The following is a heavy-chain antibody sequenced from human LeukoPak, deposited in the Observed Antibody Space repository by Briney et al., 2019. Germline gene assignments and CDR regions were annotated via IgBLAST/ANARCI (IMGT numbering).Heavy chain of an antibody. V-gene: IGHV4-4*07. CDR1: GGSISSYY. D-gene: IGHD3-22*01. CDR2: IYTSGST. CDR3: ARDYPPVYDSSGYYLGGAFDI. Sequence: PSETLSLTCTVSGGSISSYYWSWIRQPAGKGLEWLGRIYTSGSTNYNPSLKSRVTMSVDTSKNQFSLKLSSVTAADTAVYYCARDYPPVYDSSGYYLGGAFDIWGQGTMVTVSS. J-gene: IGHJ3*02.